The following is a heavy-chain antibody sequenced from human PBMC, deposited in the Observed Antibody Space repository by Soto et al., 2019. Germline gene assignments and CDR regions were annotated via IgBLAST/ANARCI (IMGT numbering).Heavy chain of an antibody. V-gene: IGHV1-18*01. D-gene: IGHD4-17*01. J-gene: IGHJ2*01. CDR3: ARYRGDPYWYFDL. Sequence: QVQLVQSGAEVRKPGASVKVSCKASGYTFTEYAISWVRQAPGQGLEWMGWISVYNDNRHYAEKVQGRVTLTIDKSTSTAYMEMRSLISDDTAIYYCARYRGDPYWYFDLWGRGTLVTVSS. CDR1: GYTFTEYA. CDR2: ISVYNDNR.